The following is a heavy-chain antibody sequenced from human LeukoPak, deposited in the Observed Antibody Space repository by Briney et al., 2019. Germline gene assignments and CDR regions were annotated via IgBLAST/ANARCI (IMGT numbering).Heavy chain of an antibody. V-gene: IGHV5-10-1*01. J-gene: IGHJ4*02. CDR2: IDPSVSYT. CDR1: GYSFTSYW. Sequence: GESLKISCKGSGYSFTSYWISWVRQMPGKGLEWMGRIDPSVSYTNYSPSFQGHVTISADKSISTAYLQWSSLKASDTAMYYCARHDKSYGSPFDYWGQGTLVTVSS. D-gene: IGHD5-18*01. CDR3: ARHDKSYGSPFDY.